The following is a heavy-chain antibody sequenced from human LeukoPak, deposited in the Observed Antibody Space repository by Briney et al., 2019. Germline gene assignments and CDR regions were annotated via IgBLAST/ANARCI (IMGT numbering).Heavy chain of an antibody. D-gene: IGHD3-22*01. CDR3: AVGYYDSSGFSFFDN. CDR2: IVVGSGNT. Sequence: SVKVSCKTSDFTFSSSAFQWVRQARGQRLEWIGWIVVGSGNTNYAQKFQERVTIMRDMSTGTPYMELSSLTSEDTAVYYCAVGYYDSSGFSFFDNWGQGTLVTVSS. V-gene: IGHV1-58*01. CDR1: DFTFSSSA. J-gene: IGHJ4*02.